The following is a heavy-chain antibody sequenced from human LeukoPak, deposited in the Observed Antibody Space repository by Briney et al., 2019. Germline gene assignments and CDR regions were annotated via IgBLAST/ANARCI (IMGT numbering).Heavy chain of an antibody. CDR1: GFTFSDYY. Sequence: GGSLRLSCAASGFTFSDYYMSWIRQAPGKGLEWVSYISSGSTIYYADSVKGRFTISRDNAKNSLYLQMSSLRAEDTAVYYCARGEGYCSGGSCYFLYWGQGTLVTVSS. D-gene: IGHD2-15*01. J-gene: IGHJ4*02. CDR3: ARGEGYCSGGSCYFLY. V-gene: IGHV3-11*01. CDR2: ISSGSTI.